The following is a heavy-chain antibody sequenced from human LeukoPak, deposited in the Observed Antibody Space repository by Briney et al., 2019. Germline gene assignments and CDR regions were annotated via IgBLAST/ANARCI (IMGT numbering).Heavy chain of an antibody. CDR3: ARAMTMVRYFDF. V-gene: IGHV5-51*01. D-gene: IGHD3-10*01. Sequence: GESLKISCEGSGYSFTSYWIGWVRQMPGKGPEWMGIIYPGDSATRYSPSFQGQVTISADKSISTAYLQWSSLKASDTAMYYCARAMTMVRYFDFWGQGILVTVSS. CDR1: GYSFTSYW. CDR2: IYPGDSAT. J-gene: IGHJ4*02.